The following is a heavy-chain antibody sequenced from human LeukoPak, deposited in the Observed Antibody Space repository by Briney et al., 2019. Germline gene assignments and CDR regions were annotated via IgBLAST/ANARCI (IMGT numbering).Heavy chain of an antibody. CDR3: ARGGHRQKEF. CDR2: IKPDGSDR. J-gene: IGHJ4*02. V-gene: IGHV3-7*01. D-gene: IGHD3-10*01. CDR1: GFTFSNYW. Sequence: PGGSLRLSCAASGFTFSNYWMTWVHQSPGKGLEWVAIIKPDGSDRYSVDSEKGRFTVSRDNAKNSLYLQMSSLRAEDTAVYYCARGGHRQKEFWGQGTLVTVSS.